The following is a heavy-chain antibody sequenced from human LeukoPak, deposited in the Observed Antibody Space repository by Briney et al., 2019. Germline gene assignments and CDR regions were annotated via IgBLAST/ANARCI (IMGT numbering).Heavy chain of an antibody. V-gene: IGHV3-64*01. CDR1: GFTFSSYA. CDR2: ISSNGGST. CDR3: ARDCSGGSCYSDAFDI. J-gene: IGHJ3*02. Sequence: GGSLRLSCAASGFTFSSYAMHWVRQAPGKGLEYVSAISSNGGSTYYANSVKGRFTISRDNSKNTLYPQMGSLRVEDMAVYYCARDCSGGSCYSDAFDIWGQGTMVTVSS. D-gene: IGHD2-15*01.